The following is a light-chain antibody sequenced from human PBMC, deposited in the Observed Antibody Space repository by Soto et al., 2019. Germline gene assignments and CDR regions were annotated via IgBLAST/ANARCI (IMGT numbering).Light chain of an antibody. CDR3: CSYTGSSTS. Sequence: QSALTQPASVSGSPGQSITMSCAGASSDVGSYDLVSWYQQYPGKAPKLIIYEGNKRPSGVSNRFSGYGSGNTASLTIAGLQDEDAADYYCCSYTGSSTSFGGGTKVTVL. CDR2: EGN. J-gene: IGLJ3*02. CDR1: SSDVGSYDL. V-gene: IGLV2-23*01.